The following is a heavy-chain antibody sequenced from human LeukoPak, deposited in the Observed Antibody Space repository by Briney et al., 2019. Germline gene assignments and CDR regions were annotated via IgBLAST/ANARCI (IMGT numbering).Heavy chain of an antibody. V-gene: IGHV1-2*02. CDR1: RYTYTDYL. CDR2: IDPNTGGT. Sequence: GSVTVSRLASRYTYTDYLIHSVRQPPGQGLEWIGYIDPNTGGTHFANSLQGGVTMTRDTYLNTVYMEVNSLTSDDTAVYYCARDKQFSGYDMDAWGQGTTVTVSS. J-gene: IGHJ6*01. D-gene: IGHD5-12*01. CDR3: ARDKQFSGYDMDA.